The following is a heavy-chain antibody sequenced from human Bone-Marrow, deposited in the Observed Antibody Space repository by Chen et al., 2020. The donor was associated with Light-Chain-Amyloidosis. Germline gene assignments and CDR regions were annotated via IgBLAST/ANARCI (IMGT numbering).Heavy chain of an antibody. J-gene: IGHJ3*02. CDR2: MSWNSGRI. CDR1: GFTFDDYA. V-gene: IGHV3-9*01. CDR3: AKEKGYRSIVVVVPGTGAFDI. Sequence: EVQLVESGGGLVQPGRSLRLSCAASGFTFDDYAMHWVRQAPGKGLEWVSGMSWNSGRINYADSVKGRFTISRDNAKNSLYLQLNSLRAEDTALYYCAKEKGYRSIVVVVPGTGAFDIWGQGTMVTVSS. D-gene: IGHD2-15*01.